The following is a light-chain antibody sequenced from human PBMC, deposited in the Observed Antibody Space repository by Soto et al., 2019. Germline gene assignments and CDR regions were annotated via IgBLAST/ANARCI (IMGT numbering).Light chain of an antibody. Sequence: DIQMTQSPSSLSASVGDRVTISCRASQDITNSLAWFQQKPGKVPDLLIYAASTLESGVPSRFSGSGSGTDFTLTISSLQPEDFATYYCQKYDSAPFTFGPGTKVNVK. CDR3: QKYDSAPFT. J-gene: IGKJ3*01. CDR2: AAS. CDR1: QDITNS. V-gene: IGKV1-27*01.